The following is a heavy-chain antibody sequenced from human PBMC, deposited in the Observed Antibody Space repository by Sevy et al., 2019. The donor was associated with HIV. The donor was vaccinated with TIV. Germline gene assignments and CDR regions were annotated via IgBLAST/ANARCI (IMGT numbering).Heavy chain of an antibody. CDR1: GGSVSSGSYY. Sequence: SETLSLTCTVSGGSVSSGSYYWSWIRQPPGKGLEWIGYIYYGGSTNYNPSLKSRVTISVDTSKNQFSLKLSSVTAADTAVYYCARAVGATRSRLNWFDPWGQGTLVTVSS. V-gene: IGHV4-61*01. CDR2: IYYGGST. J-gene: IGHJ5*02. CDR3: ARAVGATRSRLNWFDP. D-gene: IGHD1-26*01.